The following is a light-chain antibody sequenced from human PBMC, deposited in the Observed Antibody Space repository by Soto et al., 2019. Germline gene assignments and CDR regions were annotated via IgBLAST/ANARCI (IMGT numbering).Light chain of an antibody. CDR3: SSYTSSTTYV. Sequence: QSALTQPASVSGSPGQSITISCTGITIDVGGYNYVSWYQHHPGKAPKLMIYDVSNRPSGVSNRFSGSKSGNTASLTISGLQAEDEADYYCSSYTSSTTYVFGTGTKLNVL. CDR1: TIDVGGYNY. J-gene: IGLJ1*01. V-gene: IGLV2-14*03. CDR2: DVS.